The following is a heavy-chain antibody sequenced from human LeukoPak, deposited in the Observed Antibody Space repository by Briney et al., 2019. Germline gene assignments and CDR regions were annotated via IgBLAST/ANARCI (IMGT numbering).Heavy chain of an antibody. D-gene: IGHD2-2*02. CDR3: ARQLYEYMRYYFDY. CDR1: GGSISSSSYY. V-gene: IGHV4-39*01. J-gene: IGHJ4*02. Sequence: SETLSLTCTVSGGSISSSSYYWGWIRQPPGKGLEWIGSIYYSGTTSYYNPSLKSRVTISVDTSKNQFSLKLSSVTAADTAVYHCARQLYEYMRYYFDYWGQGTLVTVSS. CDR2: IYYSGTTS.